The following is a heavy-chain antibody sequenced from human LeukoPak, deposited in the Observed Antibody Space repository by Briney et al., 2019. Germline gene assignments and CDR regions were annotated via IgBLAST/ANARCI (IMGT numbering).Heavy chain of an antibody. D-gene: IGHD6-13*01. CDR3: ARGTAAAKIDY. Sequence: GGSLRLSCAASGFTFSSYEMNWVRQAPGKGLEWVSSISSSGSSIYYADSVKGRFTNSRDNAKNSLYLQMNSLRAEDTAVYYCARGTAAAKIDYWGQGTLVTVSS. J-gene: IGHJ4*02. CDR1: GFTFSSYE. V-gene: IGHV3-21*01. CDR2: ISSSGSSI.